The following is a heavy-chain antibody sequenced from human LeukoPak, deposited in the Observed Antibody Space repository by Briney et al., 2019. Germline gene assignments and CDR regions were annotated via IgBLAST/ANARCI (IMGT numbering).Heavy chain of an antibody. J-gene: IGHJ3*02. CDR1: GYTLTELS. CDR3: ARGGTYYYGSGKATTQRSDI. Sequence: ASVNVSCKVSGYTLTELSMHWVRQAPGKGLEWMGGFDPEDGETIYAQKFQGRVTMTEDTSTDTAYMELSSLRSEDTAVYYCARGGTYYYGSGKATTQRSDIWGQGTMVTVSS. CDR2: FDPEDGET. D-gene: IGHD3-10*01. V-gene: IGHV1-24*01.